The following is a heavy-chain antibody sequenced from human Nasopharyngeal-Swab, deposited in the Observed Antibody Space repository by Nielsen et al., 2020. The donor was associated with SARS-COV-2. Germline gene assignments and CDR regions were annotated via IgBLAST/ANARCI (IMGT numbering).Heavy chain of an antibody. J-gene: IGHJ4*02. D-gene: IGHD6-19*01. Sequence: GESLKISCEASGFTFTTYAMSWVRQAPGKGLEWVSGISGSGDTTYYAHSVKGRFTISRDNSKKTLYLQMHSLRAEDTAVYYCAAKSSAWTGYLRDFWGQGTLVTVSS. CDR3: AAKSSAWTGYLRDF. CDR1: GFTFTTYA. V-gene: IGHV3-23*01. CDR2: ISGSGDTT.